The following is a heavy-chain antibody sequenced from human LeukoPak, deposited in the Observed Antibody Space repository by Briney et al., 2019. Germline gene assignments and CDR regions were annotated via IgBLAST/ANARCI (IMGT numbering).Heavy chain of an antibody. CDR3: ARKEFVWGSYRNSQIDY. J-gene: IGHJ4*02. Sequence: SETLSLTCAVYGGSFSGYYWSWIRQPPGKGLEWIGEINHSGSTNYNPSLKSRVTISVDTSKNQFSLKLSSVTAADTAVYYCARKEFVWGSYRNSQIDYWGQGTLVTVSS. CDR2: INHSGST. V-gene: IGHV4-34*01. D-gene: IGHD3-16*02. CDR1: GGSFSGYY.